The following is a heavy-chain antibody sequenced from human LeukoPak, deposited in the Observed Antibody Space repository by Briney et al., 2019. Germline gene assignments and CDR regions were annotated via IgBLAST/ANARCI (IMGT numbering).Heavy chain of an antibody. CDR2: IYASGST. CDR1: GGSISNYY. J-gene: IGHJ4*02. Sequence: PSETLSLTCTVSGGSISNYYWSWIRQPAGKGLEWIGRIYASGSTNYNPSLQSRVTISVDRSKNQFSLKLSSVTAADTALYYCARVVRWPNAFDYWGQGTLVTVSS. D-gene: IGHD1-26*01. CDR3: ARVVRWPNAFDY. V-gene: IGHV4-4*07.